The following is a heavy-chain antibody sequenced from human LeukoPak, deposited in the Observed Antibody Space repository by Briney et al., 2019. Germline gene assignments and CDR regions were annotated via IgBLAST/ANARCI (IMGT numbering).Heavy chain of an antibody. CDR3: ATVGYGYNYFDY. V-gene: IGHV1-24*01. J-gene: IGHJ4*02. D-gene: IGHD5-18*01. CDR2: FDPEDGET. CDR1: GYTLTELS. Sequence: GASXXVSCKVSGYTLTELSMHWVRQAPGKGLEWMGGFDPEDGETIYAQKFQGRVTMTEDTSTDTAYMELSSLRSEDTAVYYCATVGYGYNYFDYWGQGTLVTVSS.